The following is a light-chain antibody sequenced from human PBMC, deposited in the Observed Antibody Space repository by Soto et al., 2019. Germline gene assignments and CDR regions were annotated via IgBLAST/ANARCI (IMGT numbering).Light chain of an antibody. CDR1: QGISNY. CDR2: TAS. Sequence: DLQMTQSPSSLSASVGDRVTITCRASQGISNYLAWYQQKPGKVPKLLIYTASTLQSGVPSRFSGSGSGTDFTLTISSLQPEDVATDYGQKYNNAPWTFGQGTKVDIK. V-gene: IGKV1-27*01. J-gene: IGKJ1*01. CDR3: QKYNNAPWT.